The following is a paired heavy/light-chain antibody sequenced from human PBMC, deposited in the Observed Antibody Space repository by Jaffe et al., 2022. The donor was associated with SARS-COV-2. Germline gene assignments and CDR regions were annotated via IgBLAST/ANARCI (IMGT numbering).Heavy chain of an antibody. V-gene: IGHV4-34*01. CDR3: SFEVHYEGRLLDV. D-gene: IGHD4-17*01. CDR1: GGSFSAYY. Sequence: QVQLQQWGAGLLKPSETLSLTCAVSGGSFSAYYCNWIRQSPGKGLEWIGEINDAGATNYNPSLQSRVTISEDTSTRQFSLNLTSVSAADTALYYCSFEVHYEGRLLDVWGQGTTVTVSS. CDR2: INDAGAT. J-gene: IGHJ6*02.
Light chain of an antibody. CDR3: QQGYNLPQT. V-gene: IGKV3D-7*01. J-gene: IGKJ1*01. CDR1: QYVSSNY. CDR2: GAF. Sequence: EIIMTQSPAILSLSPGERATLSCRASQYVSSNYLSWYQQKPGQPPRLLIYGAFTRATGIPTRFSGSESGTDFTLTISSLQPEDFAVYYCQQGYNLPQTFGQGTRVEIK.